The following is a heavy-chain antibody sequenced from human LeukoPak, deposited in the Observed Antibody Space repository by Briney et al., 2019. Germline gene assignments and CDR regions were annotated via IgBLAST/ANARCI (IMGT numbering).Heavy chain of an antibody. D-gene: IGHD2-15*01. CDR2: ISSSGSTI. V-gene: IGHV3-11*01. J-gene: IGHJ4*02. CDR3: AKRSVVVVAAGFDY. Sequence: GGSLRLSCAASGFTFSDYYMSWIRQAPGKGLEWVSYISSSGSTIYYADSVKGRFTISRDNSKNTLYLQMNSLRAEDTAVYYCAKRSVVVVAAGFDYWGQGTLVTVSS. CDR1: GFTFSDYY.